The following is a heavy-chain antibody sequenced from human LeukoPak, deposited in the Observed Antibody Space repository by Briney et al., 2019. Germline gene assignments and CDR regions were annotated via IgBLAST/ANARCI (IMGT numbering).Heavy chain of an antibody. V-gene: IGHV4-34*01. J-gene: IGHJ3*02. CDR3: ARDLSDYYGSGSYRPIDAFDI. D-gene: IGHD3-10*01. CDR2: INHSGSP. CDR1: GGSFIGYY. Sequence: SETLSLTCVVHGGSFIGYYWSWIRQPPGKGLEWIGEINHSGSPNYNPSLKSRVTISIDTSKNQFSLKLSPVTAADTAVYYCARDLSDYYGSGSYRPIDAFDIWGQGTMVTVSS.